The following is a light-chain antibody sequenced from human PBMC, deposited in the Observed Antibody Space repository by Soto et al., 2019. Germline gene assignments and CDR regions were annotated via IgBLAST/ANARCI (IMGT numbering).Light chain of an antibody. CDR3: QQRSNWRIT. CDR1: QSVSSY. Sequence: EIVLTQSPATLSFSPGEKATLSCRASQSVSSYLAWYQQKPGQAPRLLIYDASNRATGIPARFSGSGSGTDFTLTISSLEPEDFAVYYCQQRSNWRITFGQGTRLEIK. V-gene: IGKV3-11*01. J-gene: IGKJ5*01. CDR2: DAS.